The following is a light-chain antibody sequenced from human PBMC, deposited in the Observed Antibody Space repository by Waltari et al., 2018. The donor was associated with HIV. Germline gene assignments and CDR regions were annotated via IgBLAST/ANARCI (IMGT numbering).Light chain of an antibody. CDR1: SSDVGSYNR. J-gene: IGLJ1*01. CDR3: SLYTSTNTYV. CDR2: DVS. Sequence: QSALTQPPSVSGSPGQSVTISCTGTSSDVGSYNRVSWYRQPPGAAPKLMIFDVSHLPAGVPDRFSGAKSGNPASLTISGLQAEDEATYYCSLYTSTNTYVFGTGTEVTVL. V-gene: IGLV2-18*01.